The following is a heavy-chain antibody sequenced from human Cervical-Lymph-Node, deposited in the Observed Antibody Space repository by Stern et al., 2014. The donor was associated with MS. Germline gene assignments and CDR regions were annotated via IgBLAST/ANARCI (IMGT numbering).Heavy chain of an antibody. V-gene: IGHV1-69*01. CDR2: IIPNLGTA. D-gene: IGHD5-24*01. Sequence: QVQLVQSGAEVKKPGSSVKVSCKASGGTFTRYAISWVRQAPGQGLEWMGGIIPNLGTANYAQQVQGRDTIPDAEPTRLASRELSSLRSEDTAVYYCARGALKEGWVRCMDVWGQGTTVTVSS. J-gene: IGHJ6*02. CDR1: GGTFTRYA. CDR3: ARGALKEGWVRCMDV.